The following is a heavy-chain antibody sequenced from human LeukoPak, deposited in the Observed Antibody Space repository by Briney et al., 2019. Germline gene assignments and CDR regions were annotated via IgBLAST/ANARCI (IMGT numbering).Heavy chain of an antibody. CDR1: GGSFSSYY. V-gene: IGHV4-59*01. J-gene: IGHJ4*02. D-gene: IGHD1-26*01. CDR2: IYYSGNT. Sequence: KPSETLSLTCTVSGGSFSSYYWSWIRQPPGKGLEWIGYIYYSGNTNYNPSLRSRVSISVDTSKNQYPLKLSSVTAADAAEYYCGNVGREGFDYWGQGTLVTVSS. CDR3: GNVGREGFDY.